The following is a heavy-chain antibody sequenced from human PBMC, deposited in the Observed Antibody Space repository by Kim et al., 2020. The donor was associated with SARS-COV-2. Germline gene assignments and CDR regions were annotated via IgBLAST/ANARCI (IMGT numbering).Heavy chain of an antibody. CDR1: GGTFSSYA. V-gene: IGHV1-69*13. J-gene: IGHJ6*02. CDR3: ARSLTGYSSYYYYGMDV. D-gene: IGHD3-9*01. Sequence: SVKVSCKASGGTFSSYAISWVRQAPGQGLEWMGGIIPIFGTANYAQKFQGRVTITADESTSTAYMELSSLRSEDTAVYYCARSLTGYSSYYYYGMDVWGQGTTVTVSS. CDR2: IIPIFGTA.